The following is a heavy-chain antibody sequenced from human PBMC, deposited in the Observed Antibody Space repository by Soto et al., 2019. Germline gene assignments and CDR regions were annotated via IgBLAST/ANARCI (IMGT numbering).Heavy chain of an antibody. CDR2: ISYDGSNK. CDR1: GFTFSSYG. D-gene: IGHD1-26*01. Sequence: GSLRLSCAASGFTFSSYGMHWVRQAPGKGLEWVAVISYDGSNKYYADSVKGRFTISRDNSKNTLYLQMNSLRAEDTAVYYCAKDQQESGSPYVPLDYWGQGTLVTVSS. CDR3: AKDQQESGSPYVPLDY. V-gene: IGHV3-30*18. J-gene: IGHJ4*02.